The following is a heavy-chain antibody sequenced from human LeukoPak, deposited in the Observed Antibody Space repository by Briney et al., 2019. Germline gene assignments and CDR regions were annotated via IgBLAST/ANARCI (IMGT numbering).Heavy chain of an antibody. V-gene: IGHV4-4*02. J-gene: IGHJ6*03. CDR3: ARGTYSSSNYYYYYMDV. D-gene: IGHD6-6*01. CDR1: GGSISSGYW. Sequence: PSETLSLTCGVSGGSISSGYWWSWVRQPPGKGLEWIGEIHHSGSTNYNPSLKSRVTISVDTSKNQFSLKLSSVTAADTAVYYCARGTYSSSNYYYYYMDVWGKGTTVTVSS. CDR2: IHHSGST.